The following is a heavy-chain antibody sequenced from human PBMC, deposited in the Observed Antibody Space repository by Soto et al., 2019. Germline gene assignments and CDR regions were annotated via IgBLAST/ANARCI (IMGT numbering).Heavy chain of an antibody. CDR3: ARDKGTGTSSSGFFGMDV. CDR1: GFTFSSYE. CDR2: IYSDGQT. Sequence: GGSLRLSCAASGFTFSSYEMNWVRQAPGKGLEWVSVIYSDGQTYYADSVQGRFTISRDNSKNTVDLQMNSLRVEDTAMYYCARDKGTGTSSSGFFGMDVWGQGTTVTVSS. J-gene: IGHJ6*02. V-gene: IGHV3-53*01. D-gene: IGHD6-6*01.